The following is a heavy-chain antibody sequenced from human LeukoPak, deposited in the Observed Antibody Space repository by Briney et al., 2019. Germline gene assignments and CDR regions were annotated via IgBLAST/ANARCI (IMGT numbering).Heavy chain of an antibody. Sequence: ASVKVSCKASGYTFTSYHINWVRQATGQGLEWVGWMNPDNSDIGYAQKFQGRVTMTRNTSIGTAYMELSSLRSEDTAIYYCVRVPPGTTIYAYWGQGTLVTVSS. J-gene: IGHJ4*02. CDR2: MNPDNSDI. CDR1: GYTFTSYH. V-gene: IGHV1-8*01. CDR3: VRVPPGTTIYAY. D-gene: IGHD1-14*01.